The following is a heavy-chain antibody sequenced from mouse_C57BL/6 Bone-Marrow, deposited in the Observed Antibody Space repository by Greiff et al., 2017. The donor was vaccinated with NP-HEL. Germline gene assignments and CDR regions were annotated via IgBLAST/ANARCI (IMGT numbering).Heavy chain of an antibody. CDR3: ARQGYYYGSLDY. CDR2: ISSGGSYT. J-gene: IGHJ2*01. V-gene: IGHV5-6*01. Sequence: EVKLQESGGDLVKPGGSLKLSCAASGFTFSSYGMSWVRQTPDKRLEWVATISSGGSYTYYPDSVKGRFTISRDNAKNTLYLQMSSLKSEDTAMYYCARQGYYYGSLDYWGQGTTLTVSS. D-gene: IGHD1-1*01. CDR1: GFTFSSYG.